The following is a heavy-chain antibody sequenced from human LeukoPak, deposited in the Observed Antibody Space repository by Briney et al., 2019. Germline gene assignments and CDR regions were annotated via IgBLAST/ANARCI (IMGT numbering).Heavy chain of an antibody. D-gene: IGHD6-13*01. V-gene: IGHV3-23*01. Sequence: PGGSLRLSCAASGFTFSSYAMSWVRQAPGKGLEWVSAISGSGGSTYYADSVKGRFTISRDNSKNTLYLQMNSLRAEDTAVYYCAKDATNIAAAGEHAFDIWGQGTMVTVSS. CDR2: ISGSGGST. CDR3: AKDATNIAAAGEHAFDI. J-gene: IGHJ3*02. CDR1: GFTFSSYA.